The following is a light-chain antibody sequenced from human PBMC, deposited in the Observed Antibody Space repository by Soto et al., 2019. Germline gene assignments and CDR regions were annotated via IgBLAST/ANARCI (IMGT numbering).Light chain of an antibody. CDR3: QQYGSSPT. Sequence: IGMTPAPAHVVLSSGERATLSCRASQSVSSYLAWYQQKPGQAPRLLIYGASSRATGIPARFSGSGSGTEFTLTISRLEPEDFAVYYCQQYGSSPTFGQGTRLE. V-gene: IGKV3-20*01. CDR2: GAS. J-gene: IGKJ5*01. CDR1: QSVSSY.